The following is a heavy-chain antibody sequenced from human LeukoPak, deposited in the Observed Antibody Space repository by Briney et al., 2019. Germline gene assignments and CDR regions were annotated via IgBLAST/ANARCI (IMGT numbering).Heavy chain of an antibody. V-gene: IGHV1-2*06. Sequence: ASVKVSCKASGYTFADYYMHWVRQAPGQGLEWMGRMSPTSGGTNYAPKFQGRATMTRDTSISTAYMELSSLRSDDTAIYYCARDDGLDYWGQGTLVTVSS. CDR2: MSPTSGGT. J-gene: IGHJ4*02. CDR3: ARDDGLDY. CDR1: GYTFADYY.